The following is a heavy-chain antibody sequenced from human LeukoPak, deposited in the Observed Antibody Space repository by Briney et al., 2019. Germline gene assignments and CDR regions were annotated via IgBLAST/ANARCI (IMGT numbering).Heavy chain of an antibody. V-gene: IGHV3-23*01. Sequence: GGSLRLSCAVSGFTFSSYAMGWVGRAPGKGLEWVGSFSGIGGSTYNAGPVKGRFTISKDNSNDTLYLQMNSLRAEDTALYYCAKEPATIFGPGHLDYWGQGTLVTVSS. J-gene: IGHJ4*02. CDR1: GFTFSSYA. D-gene: IGHD3-3*01. CDR3: AKEPATIFGPGHLDY. CDR2: FSGIGGST.